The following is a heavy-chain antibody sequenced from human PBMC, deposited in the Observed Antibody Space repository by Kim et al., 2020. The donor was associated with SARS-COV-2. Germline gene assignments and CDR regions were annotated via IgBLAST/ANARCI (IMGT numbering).Heavy chain of an antibody. CDR3: AREGNGGLDY. CDR1: GYSISSGYY. J-gene: IGHJ4*02. D-gene: IGHD4-17*01. Sequence: SETLSLTCTVSGYSISSGYYWGWIRQPPGKVLEWIGSIYHSGSTYYNPSLKSRVTISVDTSKNQFSLKLSSVTAADTAVYYCAREGNGGLDYWGQGTLVTVSS. CDR2: IYHSGST. V-gene: IGHV4-38-2*02.